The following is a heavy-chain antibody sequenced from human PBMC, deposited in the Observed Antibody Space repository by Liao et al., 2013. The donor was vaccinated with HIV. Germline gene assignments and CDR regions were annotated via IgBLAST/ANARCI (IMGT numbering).Heavy chain of an antibody. D-gene: IGHD1-26*01. J-gene: IGHJ3*02. CDR1: GGSIGSYH. CDR2: IPTGGSA. CDR3: ARALVGARAVDM. Sequence: QVQLHESGPGVVKTSQTLSVTCSVSGGSIGSYHWSWIRQPAGKGLEWIGRIPTGGSATYNPALKTRLTLSVDTPNNRLSLHLNSVTAADTAVYYCARALVGARAVDMWGQGTLVTVSS. V-gene: IGHV4-4*07.